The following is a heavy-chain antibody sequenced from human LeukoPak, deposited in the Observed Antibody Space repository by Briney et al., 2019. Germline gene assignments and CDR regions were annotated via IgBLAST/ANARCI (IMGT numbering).Heavy chain of an antibody. Sequence: PGGSLRLSCAASGFTFSSYSMNWVRQAPGKGLEWVSYISSSSSTIDYADSVKGRFTISRDNAKNSLYLQMNSLRDEDTAVYYCARDSSSWYAGGYYYYYGMDVWGQGTTVTVSS. J-gene: IGHJ6*02. CDR1: GFTFSSYS. CDR3: ARDSSSWYAGGYYYYYGMDV. CDR2: ISSSSSTI. V-gene: IGHV3-48*02. D-gene: IGHD6-13*01.